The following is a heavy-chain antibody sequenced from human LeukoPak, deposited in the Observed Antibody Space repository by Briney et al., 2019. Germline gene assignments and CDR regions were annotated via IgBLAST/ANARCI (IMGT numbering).Heavy chain of an antibody. D-gene: IGHD3-10*01. CDR1: GFTFSSYG. CDR3: AKDPSITMVRGVGAFDI. V-gene: IGHV3-23*01. CDR2: ISGSGGST. J-gene: IGHJ3*02. Sequence: GGSLRLSCAASGFTFSSYGMSWVRQAPGKGLERVSAISGSGGSTYYAYSVKGRFTISRDNSKNTLYLQMNSLRAEDTAVYYWAKDPSITMVRGVGAFDIWGQGTMVTVSS.